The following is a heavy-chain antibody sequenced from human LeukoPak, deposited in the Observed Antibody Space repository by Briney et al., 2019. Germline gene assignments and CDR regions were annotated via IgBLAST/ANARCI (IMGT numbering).Heavy chain of an antibody. Sequence: ASVKVSCKASGGTFSNYAIFWVRQAPRQGLEWMGGIIPILGITNYAQRFQGRVTITADKSTTTAYMELSSLRSEDTAVYYCAGPTYSGYDFPLDYWGQGTLVTVSS. CDR1: GGTFSNYA. D-gene: IGHD5-12*01. CDR2: IIPILGIT. V-gene: IGHV1-69*10. J-gene: IGHJ4*02. CDR3: AGPTYSGYDFPLDY.